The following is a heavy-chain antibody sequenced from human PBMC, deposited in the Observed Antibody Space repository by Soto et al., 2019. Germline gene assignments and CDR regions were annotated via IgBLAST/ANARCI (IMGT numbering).Heavy chain of an antibody. Sequence: PSETLSLTCAVYGGSFSGYYWSWIRQPPGKGLEWIGEINHSGVTNYKPSIKRRVTISVDTSKNQFSLQLNSMTAADTALYYCARFSGSYYYAMDGWGQGSTVT. CDR1: GGSFSGYY. CDR3: ARFSGSYYYAMDG. V-gene: IGHV4-34*01. CDR2: INHSGVT. J-gene: IGHJ6*02. D-gene: IGHD6-19*01.